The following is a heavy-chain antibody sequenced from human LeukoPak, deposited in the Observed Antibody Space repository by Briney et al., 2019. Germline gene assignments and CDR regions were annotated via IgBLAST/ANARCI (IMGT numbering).Heavy chain of an antibody. D-gene: IGHD3-16*02. Sequence: GGSLRLSCAAAGFTITTNYMTWVRQAPGKGLEGVSIIYSDGRTKYADSVKGRFTISKDNSNNTLHLQMNSLRGEDTAVYYCASQNRYYGMDVWGQGTTVTVSS. J-gene: IGHJ6*01. CDR1: GFTITTNY. CDR3: ASQNRYYGMDV. CDR2: IYSDGRT. V-gene: IGHV3-66*04.